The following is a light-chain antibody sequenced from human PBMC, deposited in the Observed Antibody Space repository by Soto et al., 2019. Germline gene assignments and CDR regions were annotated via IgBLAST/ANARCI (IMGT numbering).Light chain of an antibody. CDR3: HHYNSYPWT. V-gene: IGKV1-5*01. CDR2: HAS. J-gene: IGKJ1*01. Sequence: DIQMTQSPSTLSASIGDRVTITCRASQTINNWLAWYQQKPGKAPNLLIYHASNLETGVPSRFSGSAFGTVFTLSISSLQPDDFATYYCHHYNSYPWTFGQGTKVEI. CDR1: QTINNW.